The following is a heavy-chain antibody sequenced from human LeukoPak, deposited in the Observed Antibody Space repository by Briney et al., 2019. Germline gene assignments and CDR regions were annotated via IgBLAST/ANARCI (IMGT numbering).Heavy chain of an antibody. V-gene: IGHV4-61*05. CDR2: IYYSGST. CDR3: ARLVYGSGSYLYYFDY. CDR1: GDSISSSSYF. Sequence: SETLSLTCTISGDSISSSSYFWGWIRQSPGKGLEWIGYIYYSGSTNYNPSLKSRVTISVDTSKNQFSLKLSSVTAADTAVYYCARLVYGSGSYLYYFDYWGQGTLVTVSS. J-gene: IGHJ4*02. D-gene: IGHD3-10*01.